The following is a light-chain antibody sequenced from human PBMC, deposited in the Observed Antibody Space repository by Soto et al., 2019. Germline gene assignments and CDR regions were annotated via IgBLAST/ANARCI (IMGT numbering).Light chain of an antibody. V-gene: IGLV2-14*01. CDR3: SSYTSSSTLV. Sequence: QSALTQPASVSGSPGQSITISCTGTSSDVGDFDCVSWYQQHPGKAPKLMIYEVSDRPSGVSNRFSGSKSGDTASLTISGLQAEDDADYCCSSYTSSSTLVFGGGTKLTVL. J-gene: IGLJ2*01. CDR2: EVS. CDR1: SSDVGDFDC.